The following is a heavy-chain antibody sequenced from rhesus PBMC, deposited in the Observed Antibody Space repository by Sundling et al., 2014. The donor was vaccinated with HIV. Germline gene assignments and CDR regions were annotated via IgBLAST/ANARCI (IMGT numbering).Heavy chain of an antibody. CDR2: FYSNSETT. CDR1: GGSISSYY. J-gene: IGHJ5-1*01. V-gene: IGHV4S13*01. CDR3: AIRRAVVSSGGFDV. Sequence: QVQLQESGPGLVKPSETLSLTCAVSGGSISSYYWSWIRQPPGKGLEWIGAFYSNSETTKYNPSFKSRVTISTDTSNNQFSLNLNSVTAADTAVYYCAIRRAVVSSGGFDVWGPGVFVTVSS. D-gene: IGHD2-39*02.